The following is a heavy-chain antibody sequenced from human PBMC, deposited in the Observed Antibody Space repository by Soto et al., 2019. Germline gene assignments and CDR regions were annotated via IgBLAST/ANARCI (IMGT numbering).Heavy chain of an antibody. D-gene: IGHD2-21*02. V-gene: IGHV5-51*01. CDR1: GYTFTNYW. CDR2: LYPGDSDT. CDR3: ARAVTETLHPYHFDY. J-gene: IGHJ4*02. Sequence: GGSLKISCKGSGYTFTNYWIGWVRQMPGRGLEWMNILYPGDSDTRYSPSFQGQVTISFDKSISTAYLHWSSLKASDSAIYYCARAVTETLHPYHFDYWGQGTLVTVSS.